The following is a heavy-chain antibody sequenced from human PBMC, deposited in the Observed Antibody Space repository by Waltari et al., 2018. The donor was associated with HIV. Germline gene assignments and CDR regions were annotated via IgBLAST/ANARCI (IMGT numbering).Heavy chain of an antibody. CDR2: IYYSGNT. CDR1: GGSISNHY. CDR3: ARGPIMTPGNFYNGFDV. Sequence: QVQLLESGPGLVKPSETLSLTCSVSGGSISNHYLSWIRQPPGKGLEWIGYIYYSGNTNDNSSLKSRVTLSVDTSKNQFSLKLSSVTAADTAIYYCARGPIMTPGNFYNGFDVWGRGTTVIVSS. D-gene: IGHD2-15*01. V-gene: IGHV4-59*11. J-gene: IGHJ6*02.